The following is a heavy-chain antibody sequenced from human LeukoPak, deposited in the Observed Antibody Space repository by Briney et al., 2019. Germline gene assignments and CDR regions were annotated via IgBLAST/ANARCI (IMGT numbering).Heavy chain of an antibody. CDR2: IYITGST. CDR1: GGSISSGSHY. J-gene: IGHJ5*02. D-gene: IGHD6-13*01. V-gene: IGHV4-61*02. Sequence: SETLSLTCTVSGGSISSGSHYWSWIRQPAGKGLEWIGRIYITGSTNYNSSLKSRVTISVDTSKNQFSLKLSSVTAADTAVYYCARDVGITVADSFDPWGQGTLVTVSS. CDR3: ARDVGITVADSFDP.